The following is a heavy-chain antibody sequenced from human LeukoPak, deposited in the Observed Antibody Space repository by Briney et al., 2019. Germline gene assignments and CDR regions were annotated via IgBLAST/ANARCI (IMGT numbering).Heavy chain of an antibody. D-gene: IGHD6-13*01. V-gene: IGHV3-23*01. CDR2: ISGSGGST. CDR3: ATDSSPDY. J-gene: IGHJ4*02. Sequence: AGGTLRLSCAASGFTLSSYGMSWVRQAPGKGLEWVSAISGSGGSTYYADSVKGRFTISRDNSKNTLYLQMNSLRTEDTAVYYCATDSSPDYWGQGTLVTVSS. CDR1: GFTLSSYG.